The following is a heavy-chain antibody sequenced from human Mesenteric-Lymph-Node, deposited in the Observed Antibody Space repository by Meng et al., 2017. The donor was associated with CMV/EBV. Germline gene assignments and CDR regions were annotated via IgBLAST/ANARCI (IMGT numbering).Heavy chain of an antibody. CDR3: TRQNNWNYWSYGMDV. D-gene: IGHD1-7*01. V-gene: IGHV3-30*02. CDR2: IRYDGSNK. J-gene: IGHJ6*02. CDR1: GFTFSSYG. Sequence: GESLKISCAASGFTFSSYGMHWVRQAPGKGLEWVAFIRYDGSNKYYADSVKGRFTISRDNSKNTLYLQMNSLKTEDTAVYYCTRQNNWNYWSYGMDVWGQGTTVTVSS.